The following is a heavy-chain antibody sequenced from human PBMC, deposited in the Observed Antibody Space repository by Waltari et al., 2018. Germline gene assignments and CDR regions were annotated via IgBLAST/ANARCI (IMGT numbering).Heavy chain of an antibody. CDR1: GFTFSSYA. CDR3: ARDRQLWFYY. CDR2: IGDSASTA. J-gene: IGHJ4*02. V-gene: IGHV3-23*01. D-gene: IGHD3-22*01. Sequence: EVQLLESGGGLVHPGGSLRLSCVASGFTFSSYAMGCVRLAPGTVLGWGSVIGDSASTAYYADPVKGRLTVFRDNSKNTVYLQMNSLRVDDTAVYFCARDRQLWFYYWGQGALVTVSS.